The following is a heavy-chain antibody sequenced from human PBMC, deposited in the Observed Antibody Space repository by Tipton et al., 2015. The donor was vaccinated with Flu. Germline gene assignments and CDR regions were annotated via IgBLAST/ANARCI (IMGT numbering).Heavy chain of an antibody. V-gene: IGHV1-2*02. CDR1: GYTFTGYY. CDR2: INPNSGGT. D-gene: IGHD2-2*02. J-gene: IGHJ6*02. Sequence: QVQLVQSGAEVKKPGASVKVSCKASGYTFTGYYMHWVRQAPGQGLEWMGWINPNSGGTNYAQKFQGRVTMTRDTSISTAYMELSRLRSDDAAVYYCARSRPAAIGNRGEGYYYYGMDVWGQGTTVTVSS. CDR3: ARSRPAAIGNRGEGYYYYGMDV.